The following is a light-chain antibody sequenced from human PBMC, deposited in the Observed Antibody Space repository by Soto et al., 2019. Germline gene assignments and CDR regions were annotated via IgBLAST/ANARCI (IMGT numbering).Light chain of an antibody. CDR2: AAS. V-gene: IGKV3-20*01. CDR1: QSVSSNY. J-gene: IGKJ1*01. Sequence: EIVLTQSPGTLSLSPGERATLSCRASQSVSSNYLAWYQQKPGQAPRLLIYAASSRITGIPDRFSGSGSGTDFTLNISRLETEDVAVYHCQQYGSSPRTFGQGTKVEIK. CDR3: QQYGSSPRT.